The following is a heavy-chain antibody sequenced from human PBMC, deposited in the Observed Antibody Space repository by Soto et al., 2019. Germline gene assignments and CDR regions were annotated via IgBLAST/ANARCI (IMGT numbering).Heavy chain of an antibody. V-gene: IGHV1-18*01. CDR1: GYTFTSYG. D-gene: IGHD6-19*01. J-gene: IGHJ6*02. CDR3: ARVIAVAGNYYSYGMDV. CDR2: ISAYNGNT. Sequence: ASVKVSCKASGYTFTSYGISWVRQAPGQGLEWMGWISAYNGNTNYAQKLQGRVTMTTDTSTSTAYMELRSLRSDDTAVYYCARVIAVAGNYYSYGMDVWGQGTTVTVSS.